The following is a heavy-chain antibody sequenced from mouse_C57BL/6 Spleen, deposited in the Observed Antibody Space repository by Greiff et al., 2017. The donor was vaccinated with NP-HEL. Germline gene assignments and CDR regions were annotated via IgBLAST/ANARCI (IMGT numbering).Heavy chain of an antibody. V-gene: IGHV1-82*01. D-gene: IGHD4-1*01. CDR2: IYPGDGDT. CDR1: GYAFSSSW. CDR3: ARSKLSYAMDY. Sequence: QVQLQQSGPELVKPGASVKISCKASGYAFSSSWMNWVKQGPGKGLEWIGRIYPGDGDTNYNGKFKGKATLTADKSSSTAYMQLSSLTSEDSAVYFCARSKLSYAMDYWGQGTSVTVSS. J-gene: IGHJ4*01.